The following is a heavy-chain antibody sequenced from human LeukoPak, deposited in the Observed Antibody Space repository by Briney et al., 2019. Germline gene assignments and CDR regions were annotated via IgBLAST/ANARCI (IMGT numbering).Heavy chain of an antibody. CDR2: IYDSGIT. J-gene: IGHJ4*02. CDR1: GGSISSYY. Sequence: SETLSLTCTVSGGSISSYYWSWIRQPPGKGLEWIGYIYDSGITNYNPSLKSRVTISVDTSKNQLSLKLSSVTAADMAVYYCARSRRDGYNYLDYWGQGTLVTVSS. V-gene: IGHV4-59*01. D-gene: IGHD5-24*01. CDR3: ARSRRDGYNYLDY.